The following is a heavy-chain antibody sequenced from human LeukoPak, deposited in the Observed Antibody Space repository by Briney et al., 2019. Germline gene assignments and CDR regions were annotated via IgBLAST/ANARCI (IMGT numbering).Heavy chain of an antibody. CDR3: ARDGSYCSSTSCYPIPRGYFDY. V-gene: IGHV1-18*01. CDR1: GYTFTSYG. D-gene: IGHD2-2*01. CDR2: ISAYNGNT. Sequence: ASVKVSCKASGYTFTSYGISWVRQAPGQGLEWMGLISAYNGNTNYAQKLQGRVTMTTDTSTSTAYMELRSLRSDDTAVYYCARDGSYCSSTSCYPIPRGYFDYWGQGTQVIVSS. J-gene: IGHJ4*02.